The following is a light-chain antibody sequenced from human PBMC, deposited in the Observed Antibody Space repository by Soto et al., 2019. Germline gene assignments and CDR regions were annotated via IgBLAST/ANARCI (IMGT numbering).Light chain of an antibody. V-gene: IGKV3-20*01. CDR3: QQYGSSPPFT. Sequence: EIVLTQSPGTLSLSPGERATLSCRASQSVSSIYLAWYQQKPGQAPRLLIYGASSRATGIPDRFGGSGSGTDFTLTISRLEPEDFAVYYCQQYGSSPPFTFGQGTKVDIK. J-gene: IGKJ1*01. CDR1: QSVSSIY. CDR2: GAS.